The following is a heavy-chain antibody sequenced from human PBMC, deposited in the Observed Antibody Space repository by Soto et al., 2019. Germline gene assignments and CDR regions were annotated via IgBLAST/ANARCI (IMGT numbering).Heavy chain of an antibody. J-gene: IGHJ1*01. CDR3: ARSLRFGELLYSGSYFQH. CDR2: ISAYNGNT. CDR1: GYTFTSYG. D-gene: IGHD3-10*01. Sequence: QVPLVQSGAEVKKPGASVKVSCKASGYTFTSYGISWVRQAPGQGLEWMGWISAYNGNTNYAQKLQGRVTMTTDTSTSTAYMELRSLRSDDTAVYYCARSLRFGELLYSGSYFQHWGQGTLVTVSS. V-gene: IGHV1-18*01.